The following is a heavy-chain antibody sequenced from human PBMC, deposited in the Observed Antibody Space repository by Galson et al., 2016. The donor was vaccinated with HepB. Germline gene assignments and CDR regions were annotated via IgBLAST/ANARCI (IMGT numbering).Heavy chain of an antibody. D-gene: IGHD2-21*01. CDR1: GLTFSSFP. CDR3: TRLNEVGDS. V-gene: IGHV3-74*01. Sequence: SLRLSCAASGLTFSSFPIHWVRQAPGKGLVWVSRIYTDGSVTSYADSVKGRLTISRDNAKNTVYLQMNSLRAEDTALYYCTRLNEVGDSWGQGTLVTVSS. CDR2: IYTDGSVT. J-gene: IGHJ1*01.